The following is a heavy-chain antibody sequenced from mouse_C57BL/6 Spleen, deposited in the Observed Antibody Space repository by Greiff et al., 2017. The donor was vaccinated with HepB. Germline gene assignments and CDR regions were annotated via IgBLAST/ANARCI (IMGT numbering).Heavy chain of an antibody. CDR1: GYAFSSYW. J-gene: IGHJ2*01. CDR3: ARCRGSSYYFEC. D-gene: IGHD1-1*01. CDR2: IYPGDGDT. V-gene: IGHV1-80*01. Sequence: VQLQQSGAELVKPGASVKISCKASGYAFSSYWMNWVKQRPGQGLEWIGQIYPGDGDTNYNGKFKGKATLTADKSSSTAYMQLSSLTSEDSAVYFCARCRGSSYYFECWGQGATLTVSS.